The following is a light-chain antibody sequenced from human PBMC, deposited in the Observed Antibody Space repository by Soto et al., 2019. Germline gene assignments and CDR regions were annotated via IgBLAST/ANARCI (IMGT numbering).Light chain of an antibody. J-gene: IGLJ1*01. CDR1: SSNIGNNY. CDR2: DNY. V-gene: IGLV1-51*01. CDR3: GTWDNSLSAYV. Sequence: QSVLTQPTSVSAAPGQKVTISCSGSSSNIGNNYVSWYQQLPGTAPKLLIYDNYKRHSGIPDRFSGSKSGTSATLGITGLQTGDEADYYCGTWDNSLSAYVFGTGTKLTVL.